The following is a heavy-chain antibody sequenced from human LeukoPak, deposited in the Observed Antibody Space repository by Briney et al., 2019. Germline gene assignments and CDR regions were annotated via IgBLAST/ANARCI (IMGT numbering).Heavy chain of an antibody. Sequence: GASVKVSCKASGGTFSSYAISWVRQAPGQGFEWMGRIIPILGIANYAQKFQGRVTITADKSTSTAYMELSSLRSEDTAVYYCARYSGDYYYYGMDVWGQGTTVTVSS. J-gene: IGHJ6*02. V-gene: IGHV1-69*04. CDR3: ARYSGDYYYYGMDV. D-gene: IGHD3-10*01. CDR1: GGTFSSYA. CDR2: IIPILGIA.